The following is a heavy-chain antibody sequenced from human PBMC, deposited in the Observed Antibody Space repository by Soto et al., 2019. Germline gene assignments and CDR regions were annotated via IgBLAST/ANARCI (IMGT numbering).Heavy chain of an antibody. CDR3: AATPRY. V-gene: IGHV1-18*01. J-gene: IGHJ4*02. Sequence: ASVKVSCKASGYTFTSYGISWVRQAPGQGLEWMGWISAYNGNTDYNPSLESRVTISVDTSRNQISLYLTSVTAADTAIYYCAATPRYWGQGTLVTVSS. CDR2: ISAYNGNT. D-gene: IGHD1-26*01. CDR1: GYTFTSYG.